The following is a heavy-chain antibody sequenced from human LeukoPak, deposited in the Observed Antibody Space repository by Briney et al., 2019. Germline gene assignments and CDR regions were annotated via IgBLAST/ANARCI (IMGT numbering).Heavy chain of an antibody. D-gene: IGHD3-10*01. CDR3: AISGSGSYYPFDY. J-gene: IGHJ4*02. CDR2: IYSDESST. V-gene: IGHV3-74*01. Sequence: QSGGSLRLSCAASGFTFSDYWMHWVRQAPGKGLEWVSRIYSDESSTYYADSVKGRFTISRDNAKNSLYLQMNSLRGEDTAVYYCAISGSGSYYPFDYWGQGTLVTVSS. CDR1: GFTFSDYW.